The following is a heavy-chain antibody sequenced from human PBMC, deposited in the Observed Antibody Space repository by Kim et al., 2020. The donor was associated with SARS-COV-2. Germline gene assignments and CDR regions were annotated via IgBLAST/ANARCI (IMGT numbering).Heavy chain of an antibody. CDR1: GGSFSGYY. J-gene: IGHJ6*03. CDR3: ARGTRHGLVRGRYYYYVDV. D-gene: IGHD3-10*01. V-gene: IGHV4-34*01. CDR2: INHSGST. Sequence: SETLSLTCAVYGGSFSGYYWSWIRQPPGKGLEWIGEINHSGSTNYNPSLKSRVTISVDTSKNQFSLKLSSVTAADTAVYYCARGTRHGLVRGRYYYYVDV.